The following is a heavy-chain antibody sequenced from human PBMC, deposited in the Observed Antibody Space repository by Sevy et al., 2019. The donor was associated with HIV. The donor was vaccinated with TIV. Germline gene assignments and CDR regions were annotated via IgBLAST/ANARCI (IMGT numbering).Heavy chain of an antibody. CDR2: IFGNGDVSIGFGNGDVT. D-gene: IGHD3-22*01. V-gene: IGHV3-23*01. CDR1: GFTFNNYA. Sequence: GGSLRLSCVASGFTFNNYAMNWVRQAPGKGLEWVSTIFGNGDVSIGFGNGDVTYYADSVRGRFTISRDSSKNTLYLQMNSLRAEDTAPYYCAGGRYDSSGSFDAFDIWGQGTMVTVSS. CDR3: AGGRYDSSGSFDAFDI. J-gene: IGHJ3*02.